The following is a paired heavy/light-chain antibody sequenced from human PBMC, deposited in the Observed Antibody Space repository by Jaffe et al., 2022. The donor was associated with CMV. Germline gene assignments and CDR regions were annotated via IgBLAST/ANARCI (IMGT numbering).Light chain of an antibody. Sequence: DIQMTQSPSAMSASVGDRVTITCRASQGISNYLAWFQQKPGTVPKRLIYAASSLQSGVPSRFSGSGSGTEFTLTISSLQPEDFATYYCLQHNDYPYTFGQGTKLEIK. CDR3: LQHNDYPYT. CDR1: QGISNY. J-gene: IGKJ2*01. V-gene: IGKV1-17*03. CDR2: AAS.
Heavy chain of an antibody. D-gene: IGHD3-9*01. CDR2: ISGYKGNT. CDR3: ARDPTYYDILKGHIGNDYYYMDV. CDR1: GYTFSNYG. V-gene: IGHV1-18*04. J-gene: IGHJ6*03. Sequence: QDQLVQSGAEVKKPGASVEVSCKASGYTFSNYGISWVRQAPGQGLEWMGWISGYKGNTHYAQKFQGRVTMTRDTSTSTAFMELRSLRSDDTAVYYCARDPTYYDILKGHIGNDYYYMDVWGNGTTVTVSS.